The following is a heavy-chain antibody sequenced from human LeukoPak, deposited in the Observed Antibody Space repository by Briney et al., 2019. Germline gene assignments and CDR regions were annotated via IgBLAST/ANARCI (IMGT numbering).Heavy chain of an antibody. J-gene: IGHJ3*02. D-gene: IGHD1-26*01. Sequence: KPSETLSLTCTVSGGSVRSYYWSWIRQPPGEGLEWIAYIHNTGSTNYNPSLKSRVTISLDTFKNEFSLKLTSVTAADTAVYYCVRDWEGFNFDIWGQGTMVTVSS. CDR3: VRDWEGFNFDI. CDR2: IHNTGST. CDR1: GGSVRSYY. V-gene: IGHV4-59*02.